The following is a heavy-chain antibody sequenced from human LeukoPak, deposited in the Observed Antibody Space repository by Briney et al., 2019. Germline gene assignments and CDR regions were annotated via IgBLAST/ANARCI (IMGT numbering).Heavy chain of an antibody. V-gene: IGHV3-53*01. CDR2: IYSGGST. D-gene: IGHD3-10*01. CDR1: GFTVSSNY. Sequence: PGGSLRLSCAVSGFTVSSNYMSWVRQAPGKGLEWVSVIYSGGSTQYSDSVKGRFTISRDNAKNSLYQQMNSLKAEDTAVYYCARVLLWFGEIDYWGQGTLVTVSS. CDR3: ARVLLWFGEIDY. J-gene: IGHJ4*02.